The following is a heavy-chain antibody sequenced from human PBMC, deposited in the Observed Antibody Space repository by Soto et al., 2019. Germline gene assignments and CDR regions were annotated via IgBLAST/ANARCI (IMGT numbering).Heavy chain of an antibody. V-gene: IGHV4-31*03. CDR3: ARRDSGYDWGGYYFDY. J-gene: IGHJ4*02. CDR2: IYYSGST. CDR1: GGSISSGGYY. Sequence: QVQLQESGPGLVKPSQTLSLTCTVSGGSISSGGYYWSWIRQHPGKGLEGIGYIYYSGSTYYNPSLKSRVTISVDTSKNQFSLKLSSVTAADTAVYYCARRDSGYDWGGYYFDYWGQGTLVTVSS. D-gene: IGHD5-12*01.